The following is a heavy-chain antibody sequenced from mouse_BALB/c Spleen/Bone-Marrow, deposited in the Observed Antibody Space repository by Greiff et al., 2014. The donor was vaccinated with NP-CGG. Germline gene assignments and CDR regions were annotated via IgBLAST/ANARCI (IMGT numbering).Heavy chain of an antibody. CDR2: ISSGGSYT. D-gene: IGHD2-4*01. CDR1: GFTFSSYG. CDR3: ARQTYYDYDGYFDY. Sequence: EVKLVESGGDLVKPGGSLKLSCAASGFTFSSYGMSWVRQTPDKRLEWVATISSGGSYTYYPDSVKGRFTISRDNAKNTLYLQMSSLKSEDTAMYYGARQTYYDYDGYFDYWGQGTTLTVSS. V-gene: IGHV5-6*02. J-gene: IGHJ2*01.